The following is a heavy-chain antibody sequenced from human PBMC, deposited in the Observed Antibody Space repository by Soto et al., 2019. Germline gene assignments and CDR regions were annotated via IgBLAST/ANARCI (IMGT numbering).Heavy chain of an antibody. CDR2: IWYDGSNK. CDR3: ARDGGLLVPAYYSYGMDV. Sequence: QVQLVESGGGVVQPGRSLRLSCAASGFTFSSYGMHWVRQAPGKGLEWVAVIWYDGSNKYYADSVKGRFTISRDNSKNTLYLQMNSLRAEDTAVYYCARDGGLLVPAYYSYGMDVWGQGTTVTVSS. V-gene: IGHV3-33*01. D-gene: IGHD2-2*01. J-gene: IGHJ6*02. CDR1: GFTFSSYG.